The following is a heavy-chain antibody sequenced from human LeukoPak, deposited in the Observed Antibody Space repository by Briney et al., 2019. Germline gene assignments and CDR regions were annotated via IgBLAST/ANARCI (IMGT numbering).Heavy chain of an antibody. D-gene: IGHD3-3*01. Sequence: ASVNVSCKASGYTFTSYDINWVRQATGQGLEWMGWMNPNSGNTGYAQKFQGRVTMTRNTSISTAYMELSSLRSEDTAVYYCARGSWVVTIFGVVIKNGMDVWGQGTTVTVSS. J-gene: IGHJ6*02. V-gene: IGHV1-8*01. CDR1: GYTFTSYD. CDR3: ARGSWVVTIFGVVIKNGMDV. CDR2: MNPNSGNT.